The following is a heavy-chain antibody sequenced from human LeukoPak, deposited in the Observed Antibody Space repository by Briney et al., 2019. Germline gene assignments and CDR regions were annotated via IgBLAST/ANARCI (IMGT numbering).Heavy chain of an antibody. Sequence: PSETLSLTCNVSGGSMLTSDYYWAWIRQPPGKGLEWIGNIYYSGTTYYNPSLKSRVTISVDTSKNQFSLKLSSVTAAGTAVYYCASLRERSYYARGFDYWGQGTLVTVSS. J-gene: IGHJ4*02. CDR3: ASLRERSYYARGFDY. CDR1: GGSMLTSDYY. V-gene: IGHV4-39*01. D-gene: IGHD1-26*01. CDR2: IYYSGTT.